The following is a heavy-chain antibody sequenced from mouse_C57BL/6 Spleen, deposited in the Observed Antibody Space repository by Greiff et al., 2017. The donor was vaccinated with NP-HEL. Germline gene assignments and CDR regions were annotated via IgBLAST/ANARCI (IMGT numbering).Heavy chain of an antibody. J-gene: IGHJ2*01. Sequence: QVQLQQSGAELVRPGASVKLSCKASGYTITDYYINWVKQRPGQGLEWIARIYPGSGNTYYNEKFKGKATLTTEKSSSTAYMQLSSLTSEDAAVNFCASGGYGSSIFDYWGQGTTLTVSS. CDR3: ASGGYGSSIFDY. CDR1: GYTITDYY. CDR2: IYPGSGNT. D-gene: IGHD1-1*01. V-gene: IGHV1-76*01.